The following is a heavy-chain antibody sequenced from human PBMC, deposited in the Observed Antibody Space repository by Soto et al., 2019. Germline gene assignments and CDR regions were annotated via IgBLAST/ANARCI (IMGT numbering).Heavy chain of an antibody. Sequence: SGTLSLTCAVYGGSFRGYYWSWIRQPPGKGLEWIGEINHSGSTNYNPSLKTRVTISVDTSKNQFSLKLSSVTAADTAVYYFATGFNPYSSGYWGQDYWGQGTLVTVSS. CDR2: INHSGST. V-gene: IGHV4-34*01. CDR1: GGSFRGYY. J-gene: IGHJ4*02. D-gene: IGHD3-22*01. CDR3: ATGFNPYSSGYWGQDY.